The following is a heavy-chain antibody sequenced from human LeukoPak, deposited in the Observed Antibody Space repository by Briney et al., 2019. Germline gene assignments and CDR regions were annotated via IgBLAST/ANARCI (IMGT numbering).Heavy chain of an antibody. D-gene: IGHD3-10*01. Sequence: SETLSLTCTVSGGSISSYYWSWIRQPPGKGLEWIGYIYYSGSTNYNPSLKSRVTISVDTSKNQFSLKLRSVTAADTAVYYCARGGSGISNAFDIWGQGTVVTVSS. CDR3: ARGGSGISNAFDI. CDR2: IYYSGST. J-gene: IGHJ3*02. V-gene: IGHV4-59*01. CDR1: GGSISSYY.